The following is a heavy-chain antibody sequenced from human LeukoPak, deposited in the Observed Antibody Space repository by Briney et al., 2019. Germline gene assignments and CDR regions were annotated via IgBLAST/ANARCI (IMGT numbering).Heavy chain of an antibody. CDR1: GGSISSYY. CDR3: ARGRYFDWLLLRYFDY. J-gene: IGHJ4*02. CDR2: IYYSGST. Sequence: SETLSLTCTVSGGSISSYYWSWIRQPPGKGLEWIGYIYYSGSTNYNPSLKSRVTISVDTSKNQFSLKLSSVTAADTAVYYCARGRYFDWLLLRYFDYWGQGTLVTVSS. D-gene: IGHD3-9*01. V-gene: IGHV4-59*12.